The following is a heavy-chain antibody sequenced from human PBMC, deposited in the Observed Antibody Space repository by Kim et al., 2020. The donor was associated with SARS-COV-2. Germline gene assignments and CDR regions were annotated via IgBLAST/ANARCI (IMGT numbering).Heavy chain of an antibody. CDR1: GFTFSDYY. Sequence: GGSLRLSCAASGFTFSDYYMSWIRQAPGKGLEWVSYISSSSSYTNYADSVKGRFTISRDNAKNSLYLQMNSLRAEDTAVYYCAREGRTYYHGLAGMDVWGQGTTVTVSS. V-gene: IGHV3-11*05. CDR2: ISSSSSYT. J-gene: IGHJ6*02. CDR3: AREGRTYYHGLAGMDV. D-gene: IGHD3-10*01.